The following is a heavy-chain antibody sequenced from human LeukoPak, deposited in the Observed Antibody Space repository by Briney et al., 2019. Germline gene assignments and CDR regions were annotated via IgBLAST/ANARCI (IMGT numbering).Heavy chain of an antibody. CDR3: ARGVVMTAPGDS. CDR2: ISSKNGNT. CDR1: GYIFSDYG. Sequence: ASVKVSCKASGYIFSDYGLNWVRQAPGQGLEGLEWMGWISSKNGNTNYVQRFQDRVTFSTDTSTSTAYMELRSLRSDDTAVYYCARGVVMTAPGDSWGQGTLVTVSS. V-gene: IGHV1-18*01. J-gene: IGHJ4*02. D-gene: IGHD2-21*02.